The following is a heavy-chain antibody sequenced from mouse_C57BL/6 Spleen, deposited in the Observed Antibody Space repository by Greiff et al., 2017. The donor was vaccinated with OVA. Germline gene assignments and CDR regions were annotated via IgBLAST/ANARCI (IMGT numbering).Heavy chain of an antibody. D-gene: IGHD2-5*01. V-gene: IGHV1-50*01. CDR3: ARTPHDSNYDLAWFAY. CDR2: IDPSDSYT. Sequence: QVQLQQPGAELVKPGASVKLSCKASGYTFTSYWMQWVKQRPGQGLEWIGEIDPSDSYTNYNQKFKGKATLTVDTSSSTAYMQLSSLTSEDSAVYYCARTPHDSNYDLAWFAYWGQGTLVTVSA. CDR1: GYTFTSYW. J-gene: IGHJ3*01.